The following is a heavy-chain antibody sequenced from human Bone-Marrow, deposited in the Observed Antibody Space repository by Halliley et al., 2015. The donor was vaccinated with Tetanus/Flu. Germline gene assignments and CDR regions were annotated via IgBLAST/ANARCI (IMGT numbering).Heavy chain of an antibody. V-gene: IGHV1-18*01. Sequence: QLVQSGAEVKKPGASVKVSCKASGYRFNSFGITWVRQAPGQGLEWMGGISGYDGNAGDAQSFQDRVTMTVDTSTTTAYMELRSRRLDAAAMYCGGGEGENLGAGGRGGFDPWGQGTLVTVSS. CDR2: ISGYDGNA. CDR3: GGEGENLGAGGRGGFDP. J-gene: IGHJ5*02. D-gene: IGHD3-16*01. CDR1: GYRFNSFG.